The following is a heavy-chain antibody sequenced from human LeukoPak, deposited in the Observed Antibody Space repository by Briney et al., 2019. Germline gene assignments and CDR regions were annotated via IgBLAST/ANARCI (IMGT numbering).Heavy chain of an antibody. CDR2: IQQDGSDK. CDR1: GFTFSDSY. V-gene: IGHV3-7*03. CDR3: AKDWGAYCSGGSCYGDFDY. Sequence: PGGSLRLSCAASGFTFSDSYMTWIRQAPGKGLEWVANIQQDGSDKYYVDSVKGRFTISRDNAKNSLYLQMNSLRGEDTAVYYCAKDWGAYCSGGSCYGDFDYWGQGTLVTVSS. J-gene: IGHJ4*02. D-gene: IGHD2-15*01.